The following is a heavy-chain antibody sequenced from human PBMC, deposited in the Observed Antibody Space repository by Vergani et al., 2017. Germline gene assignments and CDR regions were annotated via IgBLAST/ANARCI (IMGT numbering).Heavy chain of an antibody. D-gene: IGHD3-10*01. CDR1: GFTFSSYA. CDR3: ARHPRYYYGSGSSDLDY. V-gene: IGHV3-23*01. J-gene: IGHJ4*02. Sequence: EVQLLESGGGLVQPGGSLRLSCAASGFTFSSYAMSWVRQAPGKGLEWVSAISGSGGSTYYADSVKGRFTISRDNSKNTLYLHMNSLRAEDTAVYYCARHPRYYYGSGSSDLDYWGQGTLVTVSS. CDR2: ISGSGGST.